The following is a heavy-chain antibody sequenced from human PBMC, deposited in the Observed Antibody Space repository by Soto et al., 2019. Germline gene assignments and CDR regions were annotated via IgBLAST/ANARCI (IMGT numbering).Heavy chain of an antibody. V-gene: IGHV4-31*03. J-gene: IGHJ6*02. CDR3: ARDMVTAGYYYYYGMDV. Sequence: PSETLSLTCTVSGGSISRGGYYWSWIRQHPGKGLEWIGYIYYSGSTYYNPSLKSRVTISVDTSKNQFSLKLSSVTAADTAVYYCARDMVTAGYYYYYGMDVWGQGTTGTVSS. CDR1: GGSISRGGYY. CDR2: IYYSGST. D-gene: IGHD2-21*02.